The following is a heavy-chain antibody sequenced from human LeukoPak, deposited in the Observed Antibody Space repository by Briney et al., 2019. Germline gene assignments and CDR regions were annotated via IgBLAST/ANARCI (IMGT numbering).Heavy chain of an antibody. V-gene: IGHV3-9*01. CDR3: AKDPAGYDSREHAFDI. D-gene: IGHD3-22*01. Sequence: GRSLRLSCAASGFTFDDYAMHWVRQAPGKGLGWVSGISWNSGSIGYADSVKGRFTISRDNAKNSLYLQMNSLRAEDTALYYCAKDPAGYDSREHAFDIWGQGTMVTVSS. CDR2: ISWNSGSI. CDR1: GFTFDDYA. J-gene: IGHJ3*02.